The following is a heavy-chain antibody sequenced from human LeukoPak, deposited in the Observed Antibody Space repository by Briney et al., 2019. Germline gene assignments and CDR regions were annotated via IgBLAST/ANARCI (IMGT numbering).Heavy chain of an antibody. Sequence: GGSLRLSCAASGFTFSSYAMSWVRQAPGKGLEWVSAISGSGGSTYYADSVKGRFTISRDNSKNTLYLQMNSLRAEDTAVYYCARNPDYGDYVGGFDYWGQGTLVTVSS. CDR1: GFTFSSYA. V-gene: IGHV3-23*01. CDR2: ISGSGGST. CDR3: ARNPDYGDYVGGFDY. J-gene: IGHJ4*02. D-gene: IGHD4-17*01.